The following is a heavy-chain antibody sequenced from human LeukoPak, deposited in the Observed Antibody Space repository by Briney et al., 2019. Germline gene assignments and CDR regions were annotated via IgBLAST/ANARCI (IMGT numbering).Heavy chain of an antibody. CDR2: INGDGSNT. Sequence: GGSLRLSCAASGFTFSSHWMHWVRQAPGKGLVWVSRINGDGSNTTYADSVKGRFTISRDNAKNTLYLQMNSLRAEDTAVYYCARAGYSSRVDYWGQGTLVTVSS. CDR1: GFTFSSHW. D-gene: IGHD6-13*01. J-gene: IGHJ4*02. V-gene: IGHV3-74*03. CDR3: ARAGYSSRVDY.